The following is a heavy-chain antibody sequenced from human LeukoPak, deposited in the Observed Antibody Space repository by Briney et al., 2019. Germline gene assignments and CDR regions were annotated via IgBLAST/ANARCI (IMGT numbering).Heavy chain of an antibody. CDR2: ISAGGGST. V-gene: IGHV3-23*01. J-gene: IGHJ4*02. CDR1: GFTFSSYS. CDR3: AKDEGPYGRNSGFAS. Sequence: GGSLRLSCAASGFTFSSYSMNWVRQAPGKGLEWVSLISAGGGSTYYADSVKGRFTISRDNSKSTLYLQVNSLRAEDTAVYYCAKDEGPYGRNSGFASWGQGTLVTVSS. D-gene: IGHD4-23*01.